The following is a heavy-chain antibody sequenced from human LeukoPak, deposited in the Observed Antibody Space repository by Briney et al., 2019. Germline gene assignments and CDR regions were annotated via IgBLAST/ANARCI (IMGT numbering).Heavy chain of an antibody. D-gene: IGHD4/OR15-4a*01. V-gene: IGHV4-59*11. CDR1: GGSFSSHY. J-gene: IGHJ4*02. CDR2: IYYSGST. CDR3: ARGGAPLFDY. Sequence: SETLSLTCAVYGGSFSSHYWSWIRQPPGKGLEWIGYIYYSGSTNYNPSLKSRVTISVDTSKNQFSLKLSSVTAADTAVYYCARGGAPLFDYWGQGTLVTVSS.